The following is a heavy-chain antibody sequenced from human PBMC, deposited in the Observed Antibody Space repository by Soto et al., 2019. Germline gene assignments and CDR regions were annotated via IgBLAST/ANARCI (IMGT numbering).Heavy chain of an antibody. CDR3: ARDTAPSDG. CDR1: GYTFTSYA. V-gene: IGHV1-3*01. CDR2: FDPEDGET. J-gene: IGHJ6*02. D-gene: IGHD4-17*01. Sequence: ASVKVSCKASGYTFTSYAMHWVRQAPGQRLEWMGGFDPEDGETIYAQKFQGRVTITRDTSASTAYMELSSLRSEDTAVYYCARDTAPSDGWGQGTTVTVSS.